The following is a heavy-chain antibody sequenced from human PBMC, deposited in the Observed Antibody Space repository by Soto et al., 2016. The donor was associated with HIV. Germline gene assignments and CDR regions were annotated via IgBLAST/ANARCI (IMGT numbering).Heavy chain of an antibody. D-gene: IGHD4-17*01. CDR1: GYTFTDYY. V-gene: IGHV1-69-2*01. J-gene: IGHJ4*02. CDR2: VDPEDGET. CDR3: ARDDYYDYAFDY. Sequence: EVQMEQSGTEVKQPGATVKISCKVSGYTFTDYYIHWVLQAPGKGLEWMGFVDPEDGETLYAEKFQGRVTITADTSTNIVYMELSSLRSEDTAVFYCARDDYYDYAFDYWGQGTLVTVPX.